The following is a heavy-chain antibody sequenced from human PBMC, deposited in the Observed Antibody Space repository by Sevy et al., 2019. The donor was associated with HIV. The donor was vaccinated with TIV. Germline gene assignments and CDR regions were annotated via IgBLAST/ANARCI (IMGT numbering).Heavy chain of an antibody. CDR2: VIASVNMA. V-gene: IGHV1-69*10. CDR3: ATAMRCGGDCYYFDS. CDR1: GGTFSTYI. J-gene: IGHJ4*02. D-gene: IGHD2-21*02. Sequence: ASVKVSCKASGGTFSTYIINWVRQAPGQGLEWMGGVIASVNMANSAQKFQGRVTITADGSTSTAYMELSSLTSEDTAIYYCATAMRCGGDCYYFDSWGQGTRVTVSS.